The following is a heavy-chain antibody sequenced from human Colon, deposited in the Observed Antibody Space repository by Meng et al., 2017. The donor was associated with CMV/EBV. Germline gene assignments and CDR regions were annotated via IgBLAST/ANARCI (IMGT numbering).Heavy chain of an antibody. CDR3: ARERAHSGSYSRVYYYGMDV. Sequence: ASVKVSCKASGYTFTSYGISWVRQAPGQGLEWMGWISAYNGNTNYAQKLQGRVTMTTDTSTSTAYMELRSLRSDDTAVYYGARERAHSGSYSRVYYYGMDVWGQGTTVTVSS. J-gene: IGHJ6*02. D-gene: IGHD1-26*01. CDR2: ISAYNGNT. CDR1: GYTFTSYG. V-gene: IGHV1-18*01.